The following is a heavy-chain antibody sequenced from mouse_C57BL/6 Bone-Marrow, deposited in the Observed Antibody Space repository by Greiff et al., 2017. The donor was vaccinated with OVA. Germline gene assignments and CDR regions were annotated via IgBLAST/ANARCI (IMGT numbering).Heavy chain of an antibody. CDR3: ARCPYYYGSSYWYFDV. J-gene: IGHJ1*03. CDR1: DSEVFPIAY. Sequence: QVQLQQSGSELRSPGSSVKLSCKDFDSEVFPIAYMSWVRQKPGHGFEWIGGILPSIGRTIYGEKFEDKATLDADTLSNTAYLELNSLTSEDSAIYYCARCPYYYGSSYWYFDVWGTGTTVTVSS. CDR2: ILPSIGRT. V-gene: IGHV15-2*01. D-gene: IGHD1-1*01.